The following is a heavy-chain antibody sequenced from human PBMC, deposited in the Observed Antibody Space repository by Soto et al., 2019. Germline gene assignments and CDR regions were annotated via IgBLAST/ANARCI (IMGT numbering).Heavy chain of an antibody. Sequence: SETLSLTCTVSSDSSTSYYWNWIRQPPGKGLEWIGYFSNSGSTNYNPSLKSRVTISLDTSRNHFSLRLSSVTAADTAVYYCARLVEGYSHYYYYYMDVWGKGATVTVSS. V-gene: IGHV4-59*08. CDR3: ARLVEGYSHYYYYYMDV. CDR2: FSNSGST. J-gene: IGHJ6*03. D-gene: IGHD2-21*01. CDR1: SDSSTSYY.